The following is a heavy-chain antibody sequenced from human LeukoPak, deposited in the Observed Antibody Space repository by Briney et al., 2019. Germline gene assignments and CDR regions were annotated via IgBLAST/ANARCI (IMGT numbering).Heavy chain of an antibody. CDR2: INAGNGNT. V-gene: IGHV1-3*01. Sequence: ASVKVSCKASGYTFTSYAMHWVRQAPGQRLEWMGWINAGNGNTKYSQKFQGRVTITRDTSASTAYMELSSLRSEDTAVYYCARDGGLRSPYYYYGMDVRGQGTTVTVSS. CDR1: GYTFTSYA. CDR3: ARDGGLRSPYYYYGMDV. D-gene: IGHD3-16*01. J-gene: IGHJ6*02.